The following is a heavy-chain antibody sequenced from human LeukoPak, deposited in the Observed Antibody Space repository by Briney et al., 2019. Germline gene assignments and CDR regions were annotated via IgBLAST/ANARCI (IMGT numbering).Heavy chain of an antibody. J-gene: IGHJ5*02. D-gene: IGHD6-13*01. V-gene: IGHV4-34*01. CDR1: GGSFSGYY. CDR3: ARDLYSSSWFDP. CDR2: INHSGST. Sequence: SETLSLTCAVYGGSFSGYYWSWIRQPPGKGLEWIGEINHSGSTNYNPSLKSRVTMSVDTSKNQFSLKLSSVTAADTAVYYCARDLYSSSWFDPWGQGTLVTVSS.